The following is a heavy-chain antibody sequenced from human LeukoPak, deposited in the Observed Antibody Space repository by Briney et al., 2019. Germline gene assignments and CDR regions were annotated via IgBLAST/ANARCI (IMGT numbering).Heavy chain of an antibody. CDR1: GFTFSSYA. CDR2: IWYDGSNK. V-gene: IGHV3-33*08. D-gene: IGHD6-13*01. Sequence: PGGSLRLSCAASGFTFSSYAMSWVRQAPGKGLEWVAVIWYDGSNKYYADSVKGRFTISRDNSKNTLYLQMNSLRAEDTAVYYCARARPYSSSWYLIYWGQGTLVTVSS. J-gene: IGHJ4*02. CDR3: ARARPYSSSWYLIY.